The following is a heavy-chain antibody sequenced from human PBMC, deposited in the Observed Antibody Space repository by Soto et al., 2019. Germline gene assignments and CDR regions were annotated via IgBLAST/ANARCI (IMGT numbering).Heavy chain of an antibody. CDR3: VREDAGGDRNYYGLDV. CDR1: GGSISSDHYH. J-gene: IGHJ6*02. Sequence: QVQLQESGPGLVRPSQTLSLTCTVSGGSISSDHYHWTWIRQTPGKGLEWIGYIHYSGSVYYNPSLPSRVTMSVDTSNNLFSLKLSSVTAADTAVYFCVREDAGGDRNYYGLDVWGQGTTVTVSS. V-gene: IGHV4-30-4*01. D-gene: IGHD5-18*01. CDR2: IHYSGSV.